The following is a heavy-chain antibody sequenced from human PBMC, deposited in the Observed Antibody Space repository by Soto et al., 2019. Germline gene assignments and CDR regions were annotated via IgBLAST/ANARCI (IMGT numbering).Heavy chain of an antibody. V-gene: IGHV1-46*01. CDR1: GYTFTSYY. CDR2: INPSGGST. Sequence: ASVKVSCKASGYTFTSYYMHWVRQAPGQGLEWMGIINPSGGSTSYAQKFQGRVTMTRDTSTSTVYMELSSLRSEDTAVHYCAREEARFLEWSPDAFDIWGQGTMVTVSS. CDR3: AREEARFLEWSPDAFDI. D-gene: IGHD3-3*01. J-gene: IGHJ3*02.